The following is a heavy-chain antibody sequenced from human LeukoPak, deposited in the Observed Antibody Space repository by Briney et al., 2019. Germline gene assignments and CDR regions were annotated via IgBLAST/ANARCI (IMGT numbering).Heavy chain of an antibody. D-gene: IGHD2-2*01. CDR2: MYYSGST. Sequence: SETLSLTCTVSGVSISSTSYYWGWIRQPPGKGLEWIGSMYYSGSTYYNPSLKSRVTISEDMSKNQFSLKLSSVTAADTAVYYCARDNMPGHNWFDPWGQGTLVTVSS. J-gene: IGHJ5*02. CDR3: ARDNMPGHNWFDP. CDR1: GVSISSTSYY. V-gene: IGHV4-39*07.